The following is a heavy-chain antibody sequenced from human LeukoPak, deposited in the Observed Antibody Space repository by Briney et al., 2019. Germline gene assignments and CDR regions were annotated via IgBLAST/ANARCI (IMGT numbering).Heavy chain of an antibody. Sequence: ASVKVSCKASGHTLTSYYIHWVRQAPGQGLEWMGMLNPGGVNTNYAQNFQGRVTMTSDMSTNTVYMELSSLRSEDTAVYYCAADPYYYDSSGYPGWGQGTLVTVSS. J-gene: IGHJ4*02. CDR1: GHTLTSYY. CDR3: AADPYYYDSSGYPG. D-gene: IGHD3-22*01. V-gene: IGHV1-46*01. CDR2: LNPGGVNT.